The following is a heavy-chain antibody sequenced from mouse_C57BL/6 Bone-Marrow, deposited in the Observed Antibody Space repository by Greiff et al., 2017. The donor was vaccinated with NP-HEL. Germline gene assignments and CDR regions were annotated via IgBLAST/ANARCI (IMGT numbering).Heavy chain of an antibody. CDR1: GFTFSDYG. J-gene: IGHJ1*03. Sequence: EVQLQESGGGLVKPGGSLKLSCAASGFTFSDYGMHWVRQAPEKGLEWVAYISSGSSTIYSADTVKGRFTISRDNAKNTLFLQRTSLRSEDTAMYYCARRGGYYGSRGWYFDVWGTGTTVTVSS. CDR3: ARRGGYYGSRGWYFDV. V-gene: IGHV5-17*01. D-gene: IGHD1-1*01. CDR2: ISSGSSTI.